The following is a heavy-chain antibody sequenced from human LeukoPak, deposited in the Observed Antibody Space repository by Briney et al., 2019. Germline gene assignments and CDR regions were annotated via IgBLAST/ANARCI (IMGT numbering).Heavy chain of an antibody. J-gene: IGHJ4*02. V-gene: IGHV1-69*04. Sequence: SVKVSCKASGGTFSSYAISWVRQAPGQGLEWMGRIIPILGIANYAQKFQGRVTITADKSTSTAYMELSSLRSEDTAVYYCASNYYDSSGYYLDYWGQGTLVTVSS. D-gene: IGHD3-22*01. CDR1: GGTFSSYA. CDR3: ASNYYDSSGYYLDY. CDR2: IIPILGIA.